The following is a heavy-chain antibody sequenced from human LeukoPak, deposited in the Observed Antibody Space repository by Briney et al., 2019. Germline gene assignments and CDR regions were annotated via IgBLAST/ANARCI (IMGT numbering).Heavy chain of an antibody. J-gene: IGHJ4*02. CDR3: ARAPGYCSGGSCYAEGYYFDY. V-gene: IGHV3-21*01. CDR2: ISSSSSYI. D-gene: IGHD2-15*01. Sequence: GGSLRLSCAASGFPFTRAWMGWVRQAPGKGLERASSISSSSSYIYYADSVKGRFTISRDNAKNSLYLQMNSLRAEDTAVYYCARAPGYCSGGSCYAEGYYFDYWGQGTLVTVSS. CDR1: GFPFTRAW.